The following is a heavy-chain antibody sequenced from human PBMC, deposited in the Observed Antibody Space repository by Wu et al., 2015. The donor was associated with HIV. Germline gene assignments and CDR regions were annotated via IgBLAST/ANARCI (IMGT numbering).Heavy chain of an antibody. CDR1: GNIFSDYG. J-gene: IGHJ4*02. D-gene: IGHD4-23*01. Sequence: HVQLVQSGAEVKKPGSSIKVSCKASGNIFSDYGINWVRQAPGQGLEWMGRIIPISGITYFPQKFQDSVTITADEFTNTIYLEVRGLRSDDTGPFTSAAHVLRWTVAVRATWGQGXVVIVSS. V-gene: IGHV1-69*13. CDR2: IIPISGIT. CDR3: AAHVLRWTVAVRAT.